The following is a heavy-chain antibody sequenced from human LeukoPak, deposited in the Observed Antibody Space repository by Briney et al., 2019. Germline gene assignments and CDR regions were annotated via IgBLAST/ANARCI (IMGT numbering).Heavy chain of an antibody. CDR3: AKASADWYFDL. J-gene: IGHJ2*01. CDR2: ISWNSGTV. V-gene: IGHV3-9*03. CDR1: GFNFNDFA. D-gene: IGHD6-6*01. Sequence: QPGRSLRLSCVASGFNFNDFAMHWVRQAPGKGLGWVSGISWNSGTVAYAASVKGRFTISRDNSKKSLYLQMNSLRAEDMALYYCAKASADWYFDLWGGGALVTVSS.